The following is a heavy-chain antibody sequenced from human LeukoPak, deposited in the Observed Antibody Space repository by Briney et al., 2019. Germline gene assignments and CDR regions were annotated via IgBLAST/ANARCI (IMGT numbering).Heavy chain of an antibody. D-gene: IGHD3-16*02. J-gene: IGHJ4*02. CDR1: GYTFTSYD. Sequence: ASVKVSCRASGYTFTSYDINWVRQATGQGLEWMGWMNPNSGNTGYAQKFQGRVTMTRNTSISTAYMELSSLRSEDTAVYYCARPYVLGSYRYSGFDYWGQGTLVTVSS. CDR2: MNPNSGNT. CDR3: ARPYVLGSYRYSGFDY. V-gene: IGHV1-8*01.